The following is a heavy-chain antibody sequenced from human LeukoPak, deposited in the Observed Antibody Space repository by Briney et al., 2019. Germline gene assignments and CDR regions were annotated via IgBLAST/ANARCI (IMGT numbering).Heavy chain of an antibody. CDR2: IFSGGAP. V-gene: IGHV3-53*01. Sequence: GGSLRLSCAASGFIVSGDYMTWVRQAPGKGLEWVSVIFSGGAPYYADSVKGRFTISRDNSKNTLYLQMNSLRAEDTAVYYCAKSGYNRFDYWGQGTLVTVSS. D-gene: IGHD5-24*01. CDR1: GFIVSGDY. J-gene: IGHJ4*02. CDR3: AKSGYNRFDY.